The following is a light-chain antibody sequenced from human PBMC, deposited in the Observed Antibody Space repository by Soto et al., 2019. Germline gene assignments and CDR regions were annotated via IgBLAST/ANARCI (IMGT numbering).Light chain of an antibody. Sequence: DIQMTQSPATLSASVGDRVTITCRASQSISSRFAWNQQKPAKAPKLLIYRASTLESGVPSRFSDSESGTEFSHTIGSMQRDDFAAYFCEEYDGHCAFGQGTKLEI. V-gene: IGKV1-5*03. CDR1: QSISSR. CDR2: RAS. CDR3: EEYDGHCA. J-gene: IGKJ2*01.